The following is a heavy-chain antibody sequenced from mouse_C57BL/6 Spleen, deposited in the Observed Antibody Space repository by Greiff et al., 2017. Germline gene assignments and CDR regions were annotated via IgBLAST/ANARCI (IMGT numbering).Heavy chain of an antibody. CDR3: ARTYYGSSLFDY. CDR1: GYAFSSYW. CDR2: IYPGDGDT. Sequence: VQLQQSGAELVKPGASVKISCKASGYAFSSYWMNWVKQRPGKGLEWIGQIYPGDGDTNYNGKFKGKATLTADKSSSTAYMQLSSLTSEDSAVYFCARTYYGSSLFDYWGQGTTLTVSS. V-gene: IGHV1-80*01. J-gene: IGHJ2*01. D-gene: IGHD1-1*01.